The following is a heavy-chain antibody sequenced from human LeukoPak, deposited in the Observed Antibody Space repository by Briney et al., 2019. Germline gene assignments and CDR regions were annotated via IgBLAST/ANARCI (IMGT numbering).Heavy chain of an antibody. V-gene: IGHV4-4*07. J-gene: IGHJ5*02. CDR2: IDISGST. CDR3: AGLYYYDSSGFDP. Sequence: PSETLSLTCTVSGGSLSSYYWSWIRQPAGKGLEWIGRIDISGSTNDNPSLKSRVTMSVDTSKNQFSLKLSSVTAADTAFYYCAGLYYYDSSGFDPWGQGTLVTVSS. CDR1: GGSLSSYY. D-gene: IGHD3-22*01.